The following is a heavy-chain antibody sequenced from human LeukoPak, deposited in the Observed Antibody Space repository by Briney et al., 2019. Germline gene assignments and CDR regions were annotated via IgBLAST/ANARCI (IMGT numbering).Heavy chain of an antibody. Sequence: SGPTLVKPTQTLTLTCTFSGFSLSTSGVGVGWIRQPPGKALEWLALIYWDDDKRYSPSLKSRLTITKDTSKNRVVLTMTNMDPVDTATYYCARRLVTATRAEYFQHWGQGTLVTVSS. CDR2: IYWDDDK. CDR3: ARRLVTATRAEYFQH. D-gene: IGHD2-21*02. J-gene: IGHJ1*01. V-gene: IGHV2-5*02. CDR1: GFSLSTSGVG.